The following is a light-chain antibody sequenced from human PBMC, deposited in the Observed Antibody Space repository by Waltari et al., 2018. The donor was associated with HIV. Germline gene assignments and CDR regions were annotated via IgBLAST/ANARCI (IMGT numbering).Light chain of an antibody. Sequence: SRLTQDPAVSVALGQTVRITCQGASLRSDYASWNQQKPGQAPKLLVYGKNYRPLGIPDRFIVSNSRDTSSLTITGAAYYCDSRDSGSDQWVFGGGTTLTVL. J-gene: IGLJ3*02. CDR3: SDQWV. V-gene: IGLV3-19*01. CDR1: SLRSDY. CDR2: GKN.